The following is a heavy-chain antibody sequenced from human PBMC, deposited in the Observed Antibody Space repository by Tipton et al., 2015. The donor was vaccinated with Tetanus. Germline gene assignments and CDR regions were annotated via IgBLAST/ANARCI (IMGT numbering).Heavy chain of an antibody. Sequence: TLSLTCTVSGGSISSYYWSWIRQPPGKGPEWIGYIYYSGSTNYNPSLKSRVTISVDTSKNQFSLKLSSVTAADTAVYYCARSGGNSVPYYFDYWGQGTLVTVSS. CDR1: GGSISSYY. J-gene: IGHJ4*02. CDR3: ARSGGNSVPYYFDY. D-gene: IGHD4-23*01. V-gene: IGHV4-59*01. CDR2: IYYSGST.